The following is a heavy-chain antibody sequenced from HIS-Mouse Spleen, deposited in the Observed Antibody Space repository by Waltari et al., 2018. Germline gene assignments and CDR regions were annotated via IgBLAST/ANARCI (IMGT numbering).Heavy chain of an antibody. V-gene: IGHV3-30-3*01. CDR3: ARDAPSSWYYYYYGMDV. CDR2: ISYDGSNK. Sequence: QVRLVESGGGVVQPGRSLRLSCAAPGFTFPSYAMHWARQAPGKGLEWLAVISYDGSNKYYADSVKGRFTISRDNSKNTLYLQMNSLRAEDTAVYYCARDAPSSWYYYYYGMDVWGQGTTVTVSS. CDR1: GFTFPSYA. D-gene: IGHD6-13*01. J-gene: IGHJ6*02.